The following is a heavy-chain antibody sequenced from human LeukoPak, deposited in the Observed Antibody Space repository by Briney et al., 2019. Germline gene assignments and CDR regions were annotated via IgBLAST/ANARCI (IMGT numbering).Heavy chain of an antibody. J-gene: IGHJ4*02. CDR3: ARDRLRIFGVVTYMFDY. D-gene: IGHD3-3*01. Sequence: GGSLRLSCAASGFTFSDYYMSWIRQAPGKGLEWVSYISSSGSTIYYADSVKGRFTISRDNAKNSLYLQMNSLRAEDTAVYYCARDRLRIFGVVTYMFDYWGQGSLVTVSS. V-gene: IGHV3-11*01. CDR2: ISSSGSTI. CDR1: GFTFSDYY.